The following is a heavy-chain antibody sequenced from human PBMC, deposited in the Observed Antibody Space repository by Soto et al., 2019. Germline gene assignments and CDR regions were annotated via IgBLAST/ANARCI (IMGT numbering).Heavy chain of an antibody. CDR3: AKGATSLRLVDV. V-gene: IGHV3-23*01. Sequence: GGSLRLSCAASGFTFSTYSMGWVRQAPGKGLEWVSTFSRNGGNTYYADSVKGRFTISRDNSKNTLYLQMNSLRAEDTAIYYCAKGATSLRLVDVWGNGTTVTVSS. CDR1: GFTFSTYS. CDR2: FSRNGGNT. J-gene: IGHJ6*03.